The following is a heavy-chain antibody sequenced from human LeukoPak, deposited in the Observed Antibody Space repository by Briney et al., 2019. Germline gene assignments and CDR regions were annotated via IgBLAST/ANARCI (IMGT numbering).Heavy chain of an antibody. CDR2: ISSSSSYI. CDR1: GFTFSSYS. D-gene: IGHD2-15*01. Sequence: GGSLRLSCAASGFTFSSYSMNWVRQAPGKGLEWVSSISSSSSYIYYADSVKGRFTISRDNAKNSLYLQMNSLRVEDTAVYYCASARVVALDFWGQGTLVTVSS. J-gene: IGHJ4*02. V-gene: IGHV3-21*01. CDR3: ASARVVALDF.